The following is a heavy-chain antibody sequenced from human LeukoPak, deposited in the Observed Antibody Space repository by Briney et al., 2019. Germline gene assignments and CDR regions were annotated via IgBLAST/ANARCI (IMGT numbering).Heavy chain of an antibody. Sequence: HPGGSLRLSCAASGFTVSSNYMSWVRQAPGKGLEWVSGISWNSGSIGYADSAKGRFTISRDNAKNSLYLQMNSLRAEDTALYYCAKDMGAYYDSSGPFDYWGQGTLVTVSS. D-gene: IGHD3-22*01. CDR1: GFTVSSNY. J-gene: IGHJ4*02. CDR2: ISWNSGSI. V-gene: IGHV3-9*01. CDR3: AKDMGAYYDSSGPFDY.